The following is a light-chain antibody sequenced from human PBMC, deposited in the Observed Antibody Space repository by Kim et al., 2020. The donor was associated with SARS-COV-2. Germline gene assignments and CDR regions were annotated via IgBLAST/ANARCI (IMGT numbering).Light chain of an antibody. J-gene: IGKJ3*01. V-gene: IGKV1-39*01. CDR3: QQNYTTPLT. Sequence: SVGNRVTITCRASHVITSYLNCYQQKLGKAPELPIYAASTLQRAVPSRSSGSGSGTDLTLTISSLLPEDIATYYCQQNYTTPLTLGPGTQVDIK. CDR1: HVITSY. CDR2: AAS.